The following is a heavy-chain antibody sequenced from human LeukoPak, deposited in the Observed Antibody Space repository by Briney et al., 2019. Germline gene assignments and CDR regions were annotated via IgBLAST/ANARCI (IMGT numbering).Heavy chain of an antibody. D-gene: IGHD6-19*01. Sequence: SETLSLTCAVYGGSFSGYYWSWIRQPAGKGLEWIGRIYTSGSTNYNPSLKSRVTMSVDTSKNQFSLKLSSVTAADTAVYYCARGGHSGWYKGYNWFDPWGQGTLVTVSS. J-gene: IGHJ5*02. V-gene: IGHV4-59*10. CDR3: ARGGHSGWYKGYNWFDP. CDR1: GGSFSGYY. CDR2: IYTSGST.